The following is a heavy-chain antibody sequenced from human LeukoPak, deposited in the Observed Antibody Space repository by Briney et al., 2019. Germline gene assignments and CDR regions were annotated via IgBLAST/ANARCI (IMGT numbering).Heavy chain of an antibody. CDR2: TNPNNGVT. Sequence: GASVKVSCKASGYTFTDYYMHWVRQAPGQGLEWMGWTNPNNGVTNSAQKFQGRVTMTRDTSISTAYMELSRLRSDDTAVYYCASPYSSGWYVLDYWGQGTLVTVSS. D-gene: IGHD6-19*01. V-gene: IGHV1-2*02. CDR3: ASPYSSGWYVLDY. J-gene: IGHJ4*02. CDR1: GYTFTDYY.